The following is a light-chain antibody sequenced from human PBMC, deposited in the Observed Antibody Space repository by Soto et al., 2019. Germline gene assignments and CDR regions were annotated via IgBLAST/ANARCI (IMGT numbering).Light chain of an antibody. CDR3: QQSYSSPRE. V-gene: IGKV1-39*01. CDR1: QSIRYY. CDR2: SSF. J-gene: IGKJ1*01. Sequence: DIQMTQSPSSLSASVGDRVTIPCRTSQSIRYYLNWYQQKPGKAPKLLIYSSFSLQSGVPSRFSGIVSWTDFTLTISSLQPDDSATYYCQQSYSSPREFGQETKVEVK.